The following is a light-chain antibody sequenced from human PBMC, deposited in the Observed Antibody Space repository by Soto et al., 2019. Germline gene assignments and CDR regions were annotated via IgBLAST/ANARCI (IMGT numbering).Light chain of an antibody. V-gene: IGKV1-5*03. CDR3: QHYIGYSGM. CDR2: KSS. CDR1: QSLNSW. Sequence: DIQMTQSPSTLSASVGDRVTITCRASQSLNSWLAWYQHKPGKAPKLLIHKSSILAIGVPSRFSGSDSGAEFTLTISSLQPADFATYSCQHYIGYSGMFGQGTKGEIK. J-gene: IGKJ1*01.